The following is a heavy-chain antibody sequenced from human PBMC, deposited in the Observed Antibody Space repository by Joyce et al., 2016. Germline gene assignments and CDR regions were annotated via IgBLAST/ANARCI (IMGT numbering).Heavy chain of an antibody. Sequence: WVRQAPGKGLEWLAVILFDGSTKYSADSAEGRLTISRDDSKKTLYLQINSLSAEDTAVYYCARVGTYPLHRAVEFWGQGTLVTVSS. CDR2: ILFDGSTK. D-gene: IGHD3-10*01. V-gene: IGHV3-30-3*01. CDR3: ARVGTYPLHRAVEF. J-gene: IGHJ4*02.